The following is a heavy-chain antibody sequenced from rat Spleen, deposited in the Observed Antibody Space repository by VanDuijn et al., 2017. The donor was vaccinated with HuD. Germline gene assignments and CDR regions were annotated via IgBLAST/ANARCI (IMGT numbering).Heavy chain of an antibody. CDR2: INYSGST. CDR1: GHSITSSYR. V-gene: IGHV3-3*01. J-gene: IGHJ1*01. Sequence: EVQLQESGPGLVKPSQSLSLTCSVTGHSITSSYRWNWIRKFPGSKLEWMGYINYSGSTTYNPSLKSRLSITRDTSKNQFFLQLSSITTEDTATYYCARHYYSGDYWYFDFWGPGTMVTVSS. CDR3: ARHYYSGDYWYFDF. D-gene: IGHD1-1*01.